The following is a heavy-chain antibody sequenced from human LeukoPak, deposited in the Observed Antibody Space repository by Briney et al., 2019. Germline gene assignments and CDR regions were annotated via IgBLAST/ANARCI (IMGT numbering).Heavy chain of an antibody. CDR3: ARLPETGSYFDY. CDR1: VGLMRIGDYH. CDR2: NNHSGST. Sequence: PSHTQSLPCSVSVGLMRIGDYHGSSIPQPRAKGVGWIGRNNHSGSTNYNPSLKSRVTISVDTSKNQFSLKLSSVNAADTAVYYCARLPETGSYFDYWGQGTLVTVSS. J-gene: IGHJ4*02. V-gene: IGHV4-39*07. D-gene: IGHD3-9*01.